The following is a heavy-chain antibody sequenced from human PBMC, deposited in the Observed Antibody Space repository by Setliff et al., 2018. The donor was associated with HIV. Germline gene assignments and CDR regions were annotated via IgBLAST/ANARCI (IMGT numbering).Heavy chain of an antibody. V-gene: IGHV4-59*01. CDR2: IYYTGST. CDR1: GGSISNDY. J-gene: IGHJ3*02. D-gene: IGHD1-1*01. Sequence: SETLSLTCTVSGGSISNDYLHWIRQSPGRGLEWIGYIYYTGSTNYNPSLKSRVAMSVDSSNHQFSLKLTSVTPADTAIYYCAREDGSNSHDTFEIWGQGILVT. CDR3: AREDGSNSHDTFEI.